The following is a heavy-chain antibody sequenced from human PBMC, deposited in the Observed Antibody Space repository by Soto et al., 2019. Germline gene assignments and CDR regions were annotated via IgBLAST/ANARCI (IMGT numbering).Heavy chain of an antibody. J-gene: IGHJ6*02. CDR2: ISYDGSNK. CDR1: GFTFSSYA. CDR3: AKDRVTVFLPAALGPYQYYGMDV. Sequence: PGGSLRLSCAASGFTFSSYAMHWVRQAPGKGLEWVAVISYDGSNKYYADSVKGRFTISRDNSKNTLFLQMNSLRAEDSAVYYCAKDRVTVFLPAALGPYQYYGMDVWGQGTTVTVSS. V-gene: IGHV3-30-3*01. D-gene: IGHD2-2*01.